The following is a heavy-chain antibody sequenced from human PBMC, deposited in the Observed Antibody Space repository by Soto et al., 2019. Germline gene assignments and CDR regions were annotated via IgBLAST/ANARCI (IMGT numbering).Heavy chain of an antibody. V-gene: IGHV6-1*01. CDR2: TYYRSKWYN. Sequence: SQTLSLTCAISGDSVSSNSAAWNWIRQSPSRGLEWLGRTYYRSKWYNDYAVSVKSRITINPDTSKNQFSLQLNSVTPEDTAVYYCARGTTIAVAGPIPFDYWGQGTLVIVSS. D-gene: IGHD6-19*01. CDR3: ARGTTIAVAGPIPFDY. J-gene: IGHJ4*02. CDR1: GDSVSSNSAA.